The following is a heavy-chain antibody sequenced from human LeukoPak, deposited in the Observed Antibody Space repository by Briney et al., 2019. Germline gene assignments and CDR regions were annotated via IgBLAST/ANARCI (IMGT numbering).Heavy chain of an antibody. CDR2: IYYSGNT. J-gene: IGHJ6*02. CDR1: GGSISSSSYF. V-gene: IGHV4-39*01. CDR3: AKYSSSGPAPCGMDV. Sequence: SETLSLTCTVSGGSISSSSYFCAWIRQSPGKGLEWIGSIYYSGNTYYNPSLKSRVTISLDTSKNQVSLKLSSVTAADTAVYYCAKYSSSGPAPCGMDVWGQGTTVIVSS. D-gene: IGHD6-6*01.